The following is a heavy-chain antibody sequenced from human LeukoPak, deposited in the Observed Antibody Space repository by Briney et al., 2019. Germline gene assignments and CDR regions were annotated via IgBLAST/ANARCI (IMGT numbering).Heavy chain of an antibody. CDR1: GFPFSTYN. Sequence: PGGSLRLSCAASGFPFSTYNMIWVRQAPGKGLQWVSSIARSSSFMFYADSVKGRFTISRDNAKNSLYLQMNSLRVEDTALYYCATLDYYDRSPRILDYWGQGTLVTVSS. CDR2: IARSSSFM. J-gene: IGHJ4*02. D-gene: IGHD3-22*01. V-gene: IGHV3-21*01. CDR3: ATLDYYDRSPRILDY.